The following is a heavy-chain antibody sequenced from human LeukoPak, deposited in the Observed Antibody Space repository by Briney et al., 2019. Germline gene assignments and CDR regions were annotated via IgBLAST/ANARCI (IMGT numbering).Heavy chain of an antibody. V-gene: IGHV4-4*07. J-gene: IGHJ4*02. CDR2: IYPSGAA. CDR1: DASISNYH. Sequence: SETLSLTCTVSDASISNYHWSWIRQPAGKGLEWIGRIYPSGAANYSPSLKSRVTMSVDTSKNHFSLRLSSVTAADTAVYYCARDVCTGATCNSGAVFDYWGQGTLVTVSS. D-gene: IGHD2-8*02. CDR3: ARDVCTGATCNSGAVFDY.